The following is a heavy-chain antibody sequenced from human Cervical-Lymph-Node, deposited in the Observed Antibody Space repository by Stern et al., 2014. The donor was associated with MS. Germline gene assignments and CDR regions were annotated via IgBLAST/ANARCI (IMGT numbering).Heavy chain of an antibody. CDR3: VRGWEPRQDGPSGYDYDAFDI. Sequence: VQLVQSGGGLVKPGGSLRLSCAASGFTFSDSYMTWIRQTPGKGLEWVSYISSSGDTIKYAEAVKGRFTVSRDNAKNSLSLQMSSLRVEDTAVYYCVRGWEPRQDGPSGYDYDAFDIWGQGTMVTVSS. V-gene: IGHV3-11*01. D-gene: IGHD5-12*01. CDR1: GFTFSDSY. CDR2: ISSSGDTI. J-gene: IGHJ3*02.